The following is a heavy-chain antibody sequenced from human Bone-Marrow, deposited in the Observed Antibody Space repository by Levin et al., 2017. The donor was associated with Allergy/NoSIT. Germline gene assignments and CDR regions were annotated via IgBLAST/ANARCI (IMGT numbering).Heavy chain of an antibody. J-gene: IGHJ6*02. CDR1: GFTFSSYA. CDR3: ARGIQLWSRIHYYYYGMDV. Sequence: GGSLRLSCAASGFTFSSYAMHWVRQAPGKGLEWVAVISYDGSNKYYADSVKGRFTISRDNSKNTLYLQMNSLRAEDTAVYYCARGIQLWSRIHYYYYGMDVWGQGTTVTVSS. CDR2: ISYDGSNK. D-gene: IGHD5-18*01. V-gene: IGHV3-30*04.